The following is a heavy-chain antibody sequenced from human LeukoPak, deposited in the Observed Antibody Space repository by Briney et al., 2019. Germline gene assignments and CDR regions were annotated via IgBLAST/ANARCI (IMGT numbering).Heavy chain of an antibody. CDR1: GYTFTGYY. D-gene: IGHD6-19*01. CDR2: INPNSAGT. J-gene: IGHJ4*02. CDR3: ARVGDLSSGWYSLDY. Sequence: ASVKVSCKASGYTFTGYYIHWVRQAPGQGLEWLGRINPNSAGTNYAQNFQGRVTMTRDTSISTAYMELSRLRFDDTAVYYCARVGDLSSGWYSLDYWGQGTLVTVSS. V-gene: IGHV1-2*06.